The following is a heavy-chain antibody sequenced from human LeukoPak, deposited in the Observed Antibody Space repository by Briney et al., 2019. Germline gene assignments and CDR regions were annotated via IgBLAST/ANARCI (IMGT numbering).Heavy chain of an antibody. V-gene: IGHV4-4*02. D-gene: IGHD3-22*01. J-gene: IGHJ4*02. CDR1: GVSISSDNW. CDR2: VLRSGST. Sequence: SETLSLTCAVSGVSISSDNWWSCIRQPPGKGLEWIGEVLRSGSTNYNPSLKSRVTMSIDKSKNQFSLKVNSVTAADTAVYYCATYYDTSGYRFDYWGQGTLVTVSS. CDR3: ATYYDTSGYRFDY.